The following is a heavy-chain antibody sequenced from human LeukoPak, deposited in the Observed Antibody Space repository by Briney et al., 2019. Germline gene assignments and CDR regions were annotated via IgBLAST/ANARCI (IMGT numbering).Heavy chain of an antibody. Sequence: GGSLRLSCAASGFTFSSYAMSWVRQAPGKGLEWVSAISGSGGSTYYADSVKGRFTISRDNSKNTLYLRMNSLRAEDTAVYYCAKWIGGATRAFDIWGQGTMVTVSS. D-gene: IGHD1-26*01. CDR3: AKWIGGATRAFDI. CDR2: ISGSGGST. CDR1: GFTFSSYA. V-gene: IGHV3-23*01. J-gene: IGHJ3*02.